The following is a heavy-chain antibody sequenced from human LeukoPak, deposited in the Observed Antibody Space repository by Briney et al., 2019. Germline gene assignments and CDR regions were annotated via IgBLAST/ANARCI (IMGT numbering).Heavy chain of an antibody. CDR1: GFTFSSYA. CDR2: ISGSGGST. Sequence: PGGSLRLSRAASGFTFSSYAMSWVRQAPGKGLEWVSAISGSGGSTYYADSVKGRFTISRDNSKNTLYLQMNSLRAEDTAVYYCAKVIEGGGWYTGPFDYWGQGTLVTVSS. V-gene: IGHV3-23*01. D-gene: IGHD6-19*01. CDR3: AKVIEGGGWYTGPFDY. J-gene: IGHJ4*02.